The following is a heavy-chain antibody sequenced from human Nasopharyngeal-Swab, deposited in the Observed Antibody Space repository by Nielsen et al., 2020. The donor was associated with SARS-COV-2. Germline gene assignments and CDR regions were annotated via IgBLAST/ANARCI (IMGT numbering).Heavy chain of an antibody. CDR1: GYTFTSYG. Sequence: ASVKVSCKASGYTFTSYGISWVRQDPGQGLEGMGWISAYNGNTNYAQKLQGRVTMTTDTSTSTAYMELRSLRSDDTAVYYCASSLGYCSSTSCPRGWFDPWGQGTLVTVSS. V-gene: IGHV1-18*01. D-gene: IGHD2-2*01. CDR2: ISAYNGNT. CDR3: ASSLGYCSSTSCPRGWFDP. J-gene: IGHJ5*02.